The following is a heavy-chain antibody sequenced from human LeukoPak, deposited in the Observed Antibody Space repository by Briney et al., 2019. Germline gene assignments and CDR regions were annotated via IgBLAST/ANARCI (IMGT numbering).Heavy chain of an antibody. J-gene: IGHJ5*02. CDR1: GYRFTIYW. Sequence: GESLQISCKGSGYRFTIYWIAWVRQMPGKGLEWMGMVYPGDSDIIYNPSFRGQVTLSADKSISTAYLQWSSLQASDTGLYYCARVDCSSGSCSLAGWFDPWGQGTLVTVSS. V-gene: IGHV5-51*01. CDR2: VYPGDSDI. D-gene: IGHD2-15*01. CDR3: ARVDCSSGSCSLAGWFDP.